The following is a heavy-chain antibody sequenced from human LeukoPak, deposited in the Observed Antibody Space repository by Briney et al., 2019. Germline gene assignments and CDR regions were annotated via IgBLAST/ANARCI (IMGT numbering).Heavy chain of an antibody. CDR2: ISSSGSTI. CDR3: ARNGYSSSWSAYFDY. CDR1: GFTFSDYY. Sequence: PGGSLRLSCAASGFTFSDYYMSWIRQAPGKGLEWLSYISSSGSTIYYADSVKGRFTISRDNAKNSLYLQMNSLRAEDTAVYYCARNGYSSSWSAYFDYWGQGTLVTVSS. V-gene: IGHV3-11*01. J-gene: IGHJ4*02. D-gene: IGHD6-13*01.